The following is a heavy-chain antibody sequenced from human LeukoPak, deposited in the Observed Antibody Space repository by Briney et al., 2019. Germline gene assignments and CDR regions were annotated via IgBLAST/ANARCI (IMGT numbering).Heavy chain of an antibody. J-gene: IGHJ4*02. Sequence: PGGSLRLSCAASGFTFSSYGMHWVRQAPGKGLEWVAVISYDGSNKYYADSVKGRFTISRDNSKNTLYLQMNSLRAEDTAVYYCAKARDDSSGQHFDYWGQGTLVTVSS. V-gene: IGHV3-30*18. CDR1: GFTFSSYG. CDR3: AKARDDSSGQHFDY. CDR2: ISYDGSNK. D-gene: IGHD3-22*01.